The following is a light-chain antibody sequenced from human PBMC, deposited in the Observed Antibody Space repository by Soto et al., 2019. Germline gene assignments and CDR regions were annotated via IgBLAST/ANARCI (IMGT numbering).Light chain of an antibody. CDR3: SAFTTDSTVI. J-gene: IGLJ2*01. CDR2: EVS. CDR1: NSDIGAYVF. Sequence: QSALTQPASVSGSPGQSITISCTGTNSDIGAYVFVSWYQQHPGKAPKLIIYEVSKRPSGVSNRFSGSKSGYTASLTISGLQAEDECHYYCSAFTTDSTVIFGGGTQLTVL. V-gene: IGLV2-14*01.